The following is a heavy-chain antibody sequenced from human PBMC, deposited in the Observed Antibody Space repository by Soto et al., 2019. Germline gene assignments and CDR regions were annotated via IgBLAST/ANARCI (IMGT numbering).Heavy chain of an antibody. V-gene: IGHV3-23*01. Sequence: GGSLRFSCTTSGFSFASFAMTWVRQAPGRGLEWVATISGSDGKTYYADSVKGRFSVSRDTSRNTLYLQMNSLRADDTAIYYCAKWSYLDYWGQGTRVTVSS. CDR3: AKWSYLDY. D-gene: IGHD3-3*01. CDR1: GFSFASFA. CDR2: ISGSDGKT. J-gene: IGHJ4*02.